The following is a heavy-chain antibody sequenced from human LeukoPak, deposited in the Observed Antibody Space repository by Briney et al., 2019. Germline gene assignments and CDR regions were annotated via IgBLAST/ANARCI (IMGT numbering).Heavy chain of an antibody. V-gene: IGHV3-21*01. CDR2: ISSSSSYI. CDR3: ARDPSGTADY. D-gene: IGHD2-21*02. CDR1: GFTFSSYW. Sequence: PGGSLRLSCAASGFTFSSYWMHWVRQAPGKGLEWVSSISSSSSYIYYADSVKGRFTISRDNAKNSLYLQMNSLRAEDTAVYYCARDPSGTADYWGQGTLVTVSS. J-gene: IGHJ4*02.